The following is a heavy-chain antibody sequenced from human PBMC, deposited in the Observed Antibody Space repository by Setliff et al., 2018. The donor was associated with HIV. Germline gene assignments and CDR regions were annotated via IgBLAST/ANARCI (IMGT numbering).Heavy chain of an antibody. Sequence: GGSLRLSCAASGFSFDDYAMHWVRQAPGKGLEWVSGISWNSGSLGYADSVKGRFTISRDNAKNSLYLQMNSLRPEDTALYGCVKSRGYDLVDKFGLDYWGQGTLVTVSS. CDR1: GFSFDDYA. CDR2: ISWNSGSL. D-gene: IGHD5-12*01. V-gene: IGHV3-9*01. J-gene: IGHJ4*02. CDR3: VKSRGYDLVDKFGLDY.